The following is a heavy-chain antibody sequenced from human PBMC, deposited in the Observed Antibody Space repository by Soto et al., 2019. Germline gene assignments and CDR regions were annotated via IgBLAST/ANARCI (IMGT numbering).Heavy chain of an antibody. V-gene: IGHV4-61*01. CDR3: ARFVRSCSATTCSTRADV. CDR1: VGFVNIDTHY. Sequence: AETLSLTCTVSVGFVNIDTHYWSWIRQTPGKRLEWIGFIYSGGSTKNPSLRSRVTMSVDTSKNQFSLKLRSVIVADTSVYHCARFVRSCSATTCSTRADVWGQGITVTVSS. CDR2: IYSGGST. D-gene: IGHD2-2*01. J-gene: IGHJ6*01.